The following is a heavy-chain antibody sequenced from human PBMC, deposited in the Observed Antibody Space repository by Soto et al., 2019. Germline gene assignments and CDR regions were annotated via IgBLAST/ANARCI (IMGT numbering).Heavy chain of an antibody. V-gene: IGHV4-30-4*01. D-gene: IGHD2-2*01. CDR1: GGSISSGGSY. Sequence: ASETLSLTCTVSGGSISSGGSYWGWIRQPPGKGLEWIGYIYYSGNTYFNPSLKSRVTLSVDTSKNQFSLNLSSVTAADTAVYYCVRYCSTTKCPFDYWGQGTLVTVS. J-gene: IGHJ4*02. CDR3: VRYCSTTKCPFDY. CDR2: IYYSGNT.